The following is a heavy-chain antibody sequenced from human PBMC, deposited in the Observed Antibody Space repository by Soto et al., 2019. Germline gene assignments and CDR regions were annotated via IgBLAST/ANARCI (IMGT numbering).Heavy chain of an antibody. J-gene: IGHJ4*02. Sequence: GGSLRLSCAASGFTFSSYAMHWVRQAPGKGLEWVAVISYDGSNKYYADSVKGRFTISRDNSKNTLYLQLNSLRAEDTAVYYCARDKRDLRFLEWSYFFDYWGQGTLVTVSS. CDR3: ARDKRDLRFLEWSYFFDY. D-gene: IGHD3-3*01. CDR2: ISYDGSNK. V-gene: IGHV3-30-3*01. CDR1: GFTFSSYA.